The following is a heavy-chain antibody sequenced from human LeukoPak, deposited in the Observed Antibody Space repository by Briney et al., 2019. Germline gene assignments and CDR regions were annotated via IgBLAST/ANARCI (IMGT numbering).Heavy chain of an antibody. J-gene: IGHJ3*02. CDR1: GFTFNGYA. V-gene: IGHV3-30*04. CDR3: ARADTVTWDDDAFDI. D-gene: IGHD4-17*01. Sequence: TGGSLRLSCAASGFTFNGYAMQWVRQAPGKGLQWVAFISYDGSNKYYADSVKGRFTISRDNAKNSLYLQMNSLRAEDTAVYYCARADTVTWDDDAFDIWGQGTMVTVSS. CDR2: ISYDGSNK.